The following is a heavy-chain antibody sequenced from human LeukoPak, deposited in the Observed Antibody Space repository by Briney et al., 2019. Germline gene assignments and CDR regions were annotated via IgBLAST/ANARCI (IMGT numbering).Heavy chain of an antibody. J-gene: IGHJ6*03. V-gene: IGHV3-64*01. CDR1: GFTFSSYA. CDR3: TRAVIEQGGYYYYYYYMDV. Sequence: SGGSLRLSCAASGFTFSSYAMHWVRQAPGKGLEYVSAISSNGGSTYYANSVKGRFTISRDNSKNTLYLQMGSLRAEDTAVYYCTRAVIEQGGYYYYYYYMDVWGKGTTVTISS. D-gene: IGHD2/OR15-2a*01. CDR2: ISSNGGST.